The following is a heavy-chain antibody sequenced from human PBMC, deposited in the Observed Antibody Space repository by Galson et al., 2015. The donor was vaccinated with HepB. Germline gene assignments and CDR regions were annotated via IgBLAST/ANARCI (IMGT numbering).Heavy chain of an antibody. D-gene: IGHD6-19*01. CDR2: ISYDGSNK. Sequence: SLRLSCGASGLTFSNYGMHWVRQAPGKGLEWVAVISYDGSNKYYADSVKGRFTISRDNSKNTLCLQMNSLRAEDTAVYYCAKDPYLYSALAGTMAGFDYWGQGTLVTVSS. CDR3: AKDPYLYSALAGTMAGFDY. V-gene: IGHV3-30*18. J-gene: IGHJ4*02. CDR1: GLTFSNYG.